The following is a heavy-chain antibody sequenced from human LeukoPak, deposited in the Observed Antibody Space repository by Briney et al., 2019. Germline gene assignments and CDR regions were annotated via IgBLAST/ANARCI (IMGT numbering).Heavy chain of an antibody. CDR3: ASDSNDGDAFDI. J-gene: IGHJ3*02. V-gene: IGHV3-53*01. CDR2: IYAGGNT. CDR1: GLSVSDNY. Sequence: GGSLRLSCAVSGLSVSDNYFSWVRQAPGKGLEWVSVIYAGGNTYYGDSMKGRFTLSREISKNTIYPQMNSLRAEDTAIYFCASDSNDGDAFDIWGQGTMVTVS.